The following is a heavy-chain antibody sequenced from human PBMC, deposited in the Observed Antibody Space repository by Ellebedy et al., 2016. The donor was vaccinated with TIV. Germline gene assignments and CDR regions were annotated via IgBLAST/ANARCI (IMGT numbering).Heavy chain of an antibody. V-gene: IGHV3-23*01. Sequence: PGGSLRLSCAASGFPFSSYSMGWVRQAPGKGLEWVSSLSKSGDITYYADSVKGRFTISRDNSKNTLYLQMSSLRAEDTALYYCAKYGGGSGRYLSDWGQGTLVTVSS. D-gene: IGHD3-10*01. CDR2: LSKSGDIT. J-gene: IGHJ4*02. CDR1: GFPFSSYS. CDR3: AKYGGGSGRYLSD.